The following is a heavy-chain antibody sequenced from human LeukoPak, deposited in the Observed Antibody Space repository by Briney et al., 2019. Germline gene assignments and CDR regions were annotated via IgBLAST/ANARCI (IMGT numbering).Heavy chain of an antibody. D-gene: IGHD6-19*01. CDR1: GSTFGSYA. V-gene: IGHV3-23*01. CDR3: VKLSSGSGSKFGFDS. CDR2: ITNGGGTT. J-gene: IGHJ4*02. Sequence: HGGSLRLSCAASGSTFGSYAMSWVRQTPGKSLEWVSIITNGGGTTYYADSVRGRFTISRDNSKNMLHLQMNSLGVEDTAVYYCVKLSSGSGSKFGFDSWGQGTLVTVSS.